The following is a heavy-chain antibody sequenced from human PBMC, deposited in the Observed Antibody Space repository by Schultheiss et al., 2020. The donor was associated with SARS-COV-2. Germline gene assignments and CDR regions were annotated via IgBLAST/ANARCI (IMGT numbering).Heavy chain of an antibody. Sequence: GGSLRLSCAASGFTFSSYGMHWVRQAPGKGLEWVAVISYDGSNKYYADSVKGRFTISRDNAKNSLYLQMNSLRAEDTALYYCAKELGYCSSTSCSPNYYYYGMDVWGQGTTVTVSS. CDR1: GFTFSSYG. D-gene: IGHD2-2*01. V-gene: IGHV3-30*18. J-gene: IGHJ6*02. CDR2: ISYDGSNK. CDR3: AKELGYCSSTSCSPNYYYYGMDV.